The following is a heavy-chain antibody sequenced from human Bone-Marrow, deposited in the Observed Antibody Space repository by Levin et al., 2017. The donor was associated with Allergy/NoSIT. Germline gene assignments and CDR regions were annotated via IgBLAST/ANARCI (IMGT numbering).Heavy chain of an antibody. V-gene: IGHV3-21*01. D-gene: IGHD2-2*01. J-gene: IGHJ4*02. CDR1: GFTFSSYS. Sequence: GGSLRLSCAASGFTFSSYSMNWVRQAPGKGLEWVSSISSSSSYIYYADSVKGRFTISRDNAKNSLYLQMNSLRAEDTAVYYCARDGCSSTSCYAGGGYDYWGQGTLVTVSS. CDR2: ISSSSSYI. CDR3: ARDGCSSTSCYAGGGYDY.